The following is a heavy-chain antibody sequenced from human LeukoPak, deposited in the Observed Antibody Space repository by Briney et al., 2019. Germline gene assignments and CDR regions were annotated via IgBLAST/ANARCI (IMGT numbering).Heavy chain of an antibody. CDR2: ISGSGDNT. Sequence: GGSLRLSCAASGFTFGTYAMSWVRQAPGKGLEWVSGISGSGDNTYYADSVKGRFTISRDNSKNTLYVQVNSLGTEDTAAYCCAKGSYYDSSGSFYFDYWGQGTLVTVSS. D-gene: IGHD3-22*01. V-gene: IGHV3-23*01. CDR1: GFTFGTYA. J-gene: IGHJ4*02. CDR3: AKGSYYDSSGSFYFDY.